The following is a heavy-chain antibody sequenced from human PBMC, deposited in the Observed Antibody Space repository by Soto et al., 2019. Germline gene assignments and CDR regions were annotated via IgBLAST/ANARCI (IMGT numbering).Heavy chain of an antibody. CDR3: ARASGHIYATLHGPFDH. CDR2: ISHDGNNK. J-gene: IGHJ4*02. V-gene: IGHV3-30-3*01. CDR1: GFTFNRHP. D-gene: IGHD2-8*01. Sequence: GGAPRLSCAASGFTFNRHPLHWVRQAPGKGLEWVAVISHDGNNKYYADSVKGRFTISRDNSMNMLYLQMHGLRTEDTAIFYCARASGHIYATLHGPFDHWGQGALVTVSS.